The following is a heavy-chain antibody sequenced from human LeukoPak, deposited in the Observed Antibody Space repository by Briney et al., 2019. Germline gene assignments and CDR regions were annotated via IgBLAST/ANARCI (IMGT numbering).Heavy chain of an antibody. CDR1: GGSIIGYY. D-gene: IGHD3-10*01. V-gene: IGHV4-59*01. J-gene: IGHJ5*02. CDR2: IYYSGTT. CDR3: ARLPRGNWFDP. Sequence: SETLSLTCTVSGGSIIGYYWSWIRHPPGKGLEWIGNIYYSGTTNYNPPLKSRITMSLDTSKNQFSLRLSSVTAADTAVYYCARLPRGNWFDPWGQGTLVTVSS.